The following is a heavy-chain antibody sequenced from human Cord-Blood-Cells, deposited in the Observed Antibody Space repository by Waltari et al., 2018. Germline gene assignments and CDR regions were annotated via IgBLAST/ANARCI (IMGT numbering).Heavy chain of an antibody. CDR3: ARDKLRMGGDAFDI. D-gene: IGHD7-27*01. Sequence: INPNRDGTNYAQQFQGWVTMTRDTSISTAYMELSRRRSDDTAVYYCARDKLRMGGDAFDIWGQGTMVTVSS. J-gene: IGHJ3*02. CDR2: INPNRDGT. V-gene: IGHV1-2*04.